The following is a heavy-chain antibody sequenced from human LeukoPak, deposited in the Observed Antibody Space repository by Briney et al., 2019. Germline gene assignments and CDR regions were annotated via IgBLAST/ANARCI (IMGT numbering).Heavy chain of an antibody. Sequence: ASVKVSCKASGYTFTSYGISWVRQAPGQGLEWMGWISAYNGNTNYAQKLQGRVTMTTDTSTSTAYMELRSLRSDDTAVYYCARGGGHHFGEYYYYYYGMDVWGQGTPVTVSS. CDR1: GYTFTSYG. D-gene: IGHD4-17*01. J-gene: IGHJ6*02. V-gene: IGHV1-18*01. CDR2: ISAYNGNT. CDR3: ARGGGHHFGEYYYYYYGMDV.